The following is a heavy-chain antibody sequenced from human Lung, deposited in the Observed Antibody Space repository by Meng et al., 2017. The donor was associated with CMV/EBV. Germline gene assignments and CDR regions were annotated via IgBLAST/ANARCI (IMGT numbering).Heavy chain of an antibody. Sequence: LCCPASGFTVSSNYMNWVRQAPGKGLEWVSILYSSGGTYYPDSVKGRFSISRDNSKNTLYFQMNSLRAEDTAIYYCARGSGSYQFDYWGQGTLVTVSS. D-gene: IGHD1-26*01. V-gene: IGHV3-66*02. CDR2: LYSSGGT. CDR3: ARGSGSYQFDY. J-gene: IGHJ4*02. CDR1: GFTVSSNY.